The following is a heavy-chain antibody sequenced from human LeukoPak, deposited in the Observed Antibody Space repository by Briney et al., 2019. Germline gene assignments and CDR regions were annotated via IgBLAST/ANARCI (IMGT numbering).Heavy chain of an antibody. D-gene: IGHD5-12*01. CDR3: AREIIVARGAFDI. J-gene: IGHJ3*02. V-gene: IGHV4-34*01. CDR2: VNHRGST. CDR1: CGSLSGYY. Sequence: PSETLSLTCAVYCGSLSGYYWSWFRQPPRKGLEWIGEVNHRGSTNYNPSLKSRVTISVDTSKHQFSLKLSSVTAADTAVYYCAREIIVARGAFDIWGQGTMVTVSS.